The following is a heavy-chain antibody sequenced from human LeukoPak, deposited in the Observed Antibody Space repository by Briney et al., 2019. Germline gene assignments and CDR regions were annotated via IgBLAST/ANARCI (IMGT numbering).Heavy chain of an antibody. J-gene: IGHJ4*02. D-gene: IGHD1-20*01. V-gene: IGHV3-53*01. Sequence: GGSLRLSCAASGLTVSINCMSWVRQAPGKGLEWVSVLTGDGGTYYADSVKGRFTNSRDDSKNTLFLQMNSLRAEDTAVYFCAKVKWKLIGYFDYWGQGTLVTVSS. CDR3: AKVKWKLIGYFDY. CDR2: LTGDGGT. CDR1: GLTVSINC.